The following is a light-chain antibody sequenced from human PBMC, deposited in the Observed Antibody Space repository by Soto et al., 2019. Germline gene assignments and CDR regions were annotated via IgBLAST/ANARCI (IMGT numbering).Light chain of an antibody. J-gene: IGKJ1*01. Sequence: EVVMTQSPATLSVSPGERVTLSCRASQSISINLAWYQLKAGQTPRLLVYGASTRATGFPGKFSSSGSGTDFTLTISVLQTEDFAVYFCQQYNDWPPTFGQGTKVESK. CDR3: QQYNDWPPT. CDR1: QSISIN. V-gene: IGKV3-15*01. CDR2: GAS.